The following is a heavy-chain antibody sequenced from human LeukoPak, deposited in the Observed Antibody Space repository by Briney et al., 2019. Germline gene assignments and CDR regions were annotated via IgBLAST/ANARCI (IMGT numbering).Heavy chain of an antibody. V-gene: IGHV1-18*01. Sequence: ASVKVSCKASGYTFTSYGISWVRQAPGQGLEWMGWISAYNGNTNYAQKLQGRVTMTTDTSPSTAYMELSRLRSDDTAGYYFARGRGWGAEVGHYMDVWGKGTRSPSP. D-gene: IGHD6-13*01. J-gene: IGHJ6*03. CDR1: GYTFTSYG. CDR3: ARGRGWGAEVGHYMDV. CDR2: ISAYNGNT.